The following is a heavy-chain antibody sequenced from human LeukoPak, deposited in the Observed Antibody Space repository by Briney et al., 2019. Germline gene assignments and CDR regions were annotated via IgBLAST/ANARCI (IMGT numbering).Heavy chain of an antibody. CDR3: ARFVGLKRAGYSYGYGVDY. CDR1: GYTFTGYY. J-gene: IGHJ4*02. D-gene: IGHD5-18*01. Sequence: WASVKDSCKASGYTFTGYYMHWVRQAPGQGLEWMGWINPNSGGTNFVQKFQGRVTLNRDTSIRTGYMELSRLRSDDTAVYYCARFVGLKRAGYSYGYGVDYWGQGTLVTVSS. CDR2: INPNSGGT. V-gene: IGHV1-2*02.